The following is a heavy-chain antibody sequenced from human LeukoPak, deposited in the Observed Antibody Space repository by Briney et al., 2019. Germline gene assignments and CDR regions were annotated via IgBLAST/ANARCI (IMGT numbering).Heavy chain of an antibody. J-gene: IGHJ4*02. D-gene: IGHD3-22*01. V-gene: IGHV4-30-2*01. CDR3: ARVRITMIVD. Sequence: PSETLSLTCAVSGGSISSGGYSWSWIRQPPGKGLEWIGYIYHSGSTYYNPSLKSRVTISVDRSKNQFSLKLSSVTAADTAVYYCARVRITMIVDWGQGTLVTVSS. CDR1: GGSISSGGYS. CDR2: IYHSGST.